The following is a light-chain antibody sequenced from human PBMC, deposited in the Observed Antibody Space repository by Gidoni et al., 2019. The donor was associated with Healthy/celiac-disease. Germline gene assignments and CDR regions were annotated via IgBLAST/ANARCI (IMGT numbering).Light chain of an antibody. Sequence: IPMTQSPSSLSASVGDRVTITCRESQSISSYLNWQQQKPGKAPKLLIYAASRLQSGVPSRFSGSGAGKDFTLTISSLQTEDCVNYYCQQSYSTPWTFXQXTKVEIK. J-gene: IGKJ1*01. CDR2: AAS. CDR3: QQSYSTPWT. V-gene: IGKV1-39*01. CDR1: QSISSY.